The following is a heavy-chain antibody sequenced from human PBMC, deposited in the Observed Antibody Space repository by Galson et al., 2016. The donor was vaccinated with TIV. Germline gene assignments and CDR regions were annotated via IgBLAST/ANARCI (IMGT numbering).Heavy chain of an antibody. V-gene: IGHV1-2*02. CDR1: GYTVTGYY. CDR2: INPKNGDT. J-gene: IGHJ4*02. CDR3: ARDLSEVSGLS. Sequence: SVKVSCKASGYTVTGYYMHWVRQAPGQGLEWMGWINPKNGDTNYAPKFQGRVTITRDTSISTASMEVSSLDFDDPAVYFCARDLSEVSGLSWGQGTLVTASS. D-gene: IGHD5/OR15-5a*01.